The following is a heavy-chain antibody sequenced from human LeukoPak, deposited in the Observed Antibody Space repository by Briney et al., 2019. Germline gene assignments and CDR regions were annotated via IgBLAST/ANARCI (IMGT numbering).Heavy chain of an antibody. J-gene: IGHJ4*02. CDR2: ISGGGGST. Sequence: PGGSLRLSCAASGFTFTSYSMNWVRQAPGKGLEWVSTISGGGGSTYYADSVKGRFTISRDNSKNTLYLQVNSLRAEDTAVYYCAKRAPGITGFDYWGQGTLVTVSS. CDR3: AKRAPGITGFDY. CDR1: GFTFTSYS. V-gene: IGHV3-23*01. D-gene: IGHD2-8*02.